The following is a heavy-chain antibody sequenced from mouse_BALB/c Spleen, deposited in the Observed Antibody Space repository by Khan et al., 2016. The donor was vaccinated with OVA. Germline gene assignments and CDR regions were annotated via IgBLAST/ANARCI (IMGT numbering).Heavy chain of an antibody. CDR2: IDPENGDT. Sequence: VQLKQSGAELVRPGALVKLSCKASGFNIKDYYMHWVKQRPEQGLVWIGRIDPENGDTIYDPKFQGKASITSDKSSNTAYLQLSSLTSEDTAVDYCARDGYSPWFAYWGQGTLVTVSA. J-gene: IGHJ3*01. CDR3: ARDGYSPWFAY. D-gene: IGHD2-3*01. V-gene: IGHV14-1*02. CDR1: GFNIKDYY.